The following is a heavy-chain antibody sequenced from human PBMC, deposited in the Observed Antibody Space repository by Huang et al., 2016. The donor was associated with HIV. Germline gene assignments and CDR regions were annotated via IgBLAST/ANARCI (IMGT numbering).Heavy chain of an antibody. V-gene: IGHV1-24*01. CDR3: ATGFDTYYDI. D-gene: IGHD2-21*01. Sequence: QVQLVQSGAEVKKPGASVKVSCKVAGYTLPELSIRWGRTGPGSGLWWMGGVAHEHGETTYAQNVQGRVPMTDDTSTDTAYMELNSLRSEDTAVYYCATGFDTYYDIWGQGTMVIASS. CDR2: VAHEHGET. CDR1: GYTLPELS. J-gene: IGHJ3*02.